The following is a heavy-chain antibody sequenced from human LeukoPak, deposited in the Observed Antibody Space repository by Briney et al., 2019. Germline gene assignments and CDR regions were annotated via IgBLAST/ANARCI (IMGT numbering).Heavy chain of an antibody. CDR3: AGGRGGWYAFES. CDR2: MYTEDVT. CDR1: NFTVSGNY. V-gene: IGHV3-53*01. Sequence: GGSLRLSCAASNFTVSGNYMTWVRQTPGMGLECVSVMYTEDVTYYADSVKGRFTISRDNSKNTLYLQMNSLRTEDTAVYYCAGGRGGWYAFESWGQGTLVTVSS. J-gene: IGHJ4*02. D-gene: IGHD6-19*01.